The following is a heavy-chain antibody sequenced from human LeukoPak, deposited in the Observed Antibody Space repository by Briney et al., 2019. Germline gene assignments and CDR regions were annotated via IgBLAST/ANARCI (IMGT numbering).Heavy chain of an antibody. CDR2: ISTSSRYI. Sequence: GGSLRLSCAGSRFTFSSYSLNWVRQAPGKGLEWVSSISTSSRYIYYADSVKGRFTISRDNAKNSLYLQMNSLRAEDTAVYYCARYCSGGSCWDSWGQGTLVTVSS. J-gene: IGHJ4*02. CDR3: ARYCSGGSCWDS. V-gene: IGHV3-21*01. CDR1: RFTFSSYS. D-gene: IGHD2-15*01.